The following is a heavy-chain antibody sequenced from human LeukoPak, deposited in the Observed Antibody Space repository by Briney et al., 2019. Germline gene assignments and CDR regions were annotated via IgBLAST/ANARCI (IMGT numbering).Heavy chain of an antibody. J-gene: IGHJ4*02. CDR1: GFTFSSYA. CDR2: ISYDGSNK. CDR3: AIWMGNNGDFTGPLDY. Sequence: GGSLRLSCAASGFTFSSYAMHWVRQAPGKGLEWVAVISYDGSNKYYADSVKGRFTISRGNSKNTLYLQMNSLRAEDTAVYYCAIWMGNNGDFTGPLDYWGQGTLVTVSS. V-gene: IGHV3-30-3*01. D-gene: IGHD2-8*01.